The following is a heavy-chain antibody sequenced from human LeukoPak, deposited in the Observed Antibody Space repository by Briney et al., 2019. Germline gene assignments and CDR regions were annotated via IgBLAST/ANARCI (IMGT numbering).Heavy chain of an antibody. CDR2: ISSDSYYI. D-gene: IGHD3-16*01. CDR1: GFTFSRSA. CDR3: ARDRGGGSLDY. J-gene: IGHJ4*02. V-gene: IGHV3-21*01. Sequence: PGGSLRLSCATSGFTFSRSAMNWVRQAPGRGLEWVSSISSDSYYIYYGNSLKGRFTISRDNAKNSLFLQMNSLRSEDTAVYYCARDRGGGSLDYWGQGTLVTVSS.